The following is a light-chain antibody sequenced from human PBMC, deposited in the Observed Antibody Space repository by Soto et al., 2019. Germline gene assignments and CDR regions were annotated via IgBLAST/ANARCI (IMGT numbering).Light chain of an antibody. Sequence: QSVLTQPASVSGSPGQSITISCTGTSSDVGSYNLVSWYQQHPGKAPKLMIYEVSKRPSGVSNRFSGSKSGNTASLTISGLQAEDEGDYYCCSYAVSSPFVFGGGTKVTVL. J-gene: IGLJ2*01. CDR3: CSYAVSSPFV. CDR2: EVS. CDR1: SSDVGSYNL. V-gene: IGLV2-23*02.